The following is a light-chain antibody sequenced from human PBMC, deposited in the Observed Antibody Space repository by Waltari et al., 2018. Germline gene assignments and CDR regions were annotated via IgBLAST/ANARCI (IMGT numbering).Light chain of an antibody. J-gene: IGKJ5*01. Sequence: EIVLTQSPATLSLSPGDRATLSCRVSHSVDTSLAWYQQKLGQAPRLLIYDVFYRATGIPARFSGRGSGTDFTLTISSLEPEDFALYFCQQRRDWPITFGQGTRLEIK. CDR1: HSVDTS. V-gene: IGKV3-11*01. CDR2: DVF. CDR3: QQRRDWPIT.